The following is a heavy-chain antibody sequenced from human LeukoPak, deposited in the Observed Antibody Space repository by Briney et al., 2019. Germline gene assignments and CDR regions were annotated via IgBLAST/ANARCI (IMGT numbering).Heavy chain of an antibody. CDR1: GFTFSSHW. D-gene: IGHD4-11*01. J-gene: IGHJ6*02. CDR2: IKQDGSEK. V-gene: IGHV3-7*04. CDR3: ARGTTVAHYYYYGMDV. Sequence: PGGSLRLSCAVSGFTFSSHWMSWVRQAPGKGLEWVANIKQDGSEKYYVDSVKGRFTISRDNAKNSLYLQMNSLRAEDTAVYYCARGTTVAHYYYYGMDVWGQGTTVTVSS.